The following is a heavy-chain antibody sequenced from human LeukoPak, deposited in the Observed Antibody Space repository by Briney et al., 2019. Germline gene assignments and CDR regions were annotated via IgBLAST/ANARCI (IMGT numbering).Heavy chain of an antibody. Sequence: PGGSLRLSCAASGFTFSSYSMNWVRQAPGKGLEWVSYISSSSSTIYYADSVKGRFTISRDNAKNSLYLQMNSLRAEDTAVYYCARDFEYQLPYYFDYWGQGTLVTVSS. CDR2: ISSSSSTI. V-gene: IGHV3-48*01. CDR1: GFTFSSYS. D-gene: IGHD2-2*01. CDR3: ARDFEYQLPYYFDY. J-gene: IGHJ4*02.